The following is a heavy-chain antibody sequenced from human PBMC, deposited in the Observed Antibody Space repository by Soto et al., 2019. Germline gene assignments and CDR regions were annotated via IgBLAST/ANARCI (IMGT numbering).Heavy chain of an antibody. CDR2: ISAYNGNT. CDR1: GYTFTSYG. D-gene: IGHD2-2*01. J-gene: IGHJ5*02. CDR3: ARDRDIVVVPAPHNWFDP. V-gene: IGHV1-18*01. Sequence: ASVKVSCKASGYTFTSYGISWVRQAPGQGLEWMGWISAYNGNTNYAQKLQGRVTMTTDTSTSTAYVELRSLRSDDTAVYYCARDRDIVVVPAPHNWFDPRGQGTLVTVSS.